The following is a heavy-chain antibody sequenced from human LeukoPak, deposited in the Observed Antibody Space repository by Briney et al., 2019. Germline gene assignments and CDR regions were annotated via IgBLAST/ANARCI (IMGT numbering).Heavy chain of an antibody. Sequence: GGSLRLSCAASGFTFDDYAMHWVRQAPGKGLEWVSLISWDGGSTYYADSVKGRFTISRDNSKNSLYLQMNSLRAEDTALYYCAKEVTTEAFFDYWGQGTLVTVSS. V-gene: IGHV3-43D*03. J-gene: IGHJ4*02. CDR1: GFTFDDYA. D-gene: IGHD4-17*01. CDR3: AKEVTTEAFFDY. CDR2: ISWDGGST.